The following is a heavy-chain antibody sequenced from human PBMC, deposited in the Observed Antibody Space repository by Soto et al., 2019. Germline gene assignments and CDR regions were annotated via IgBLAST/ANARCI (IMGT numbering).Heavy chain of an antibody. Sequence: QLQLQESGSGLVKPSQTLSLTCAVSGGSISSGGYSWSWIRQPPGKGLEWIGYIYHSGSTYYNPSLTSRVTMSVDRSKNQFSLKLSSVTAADTAVYCCARAMTTVTTLDYWGQGTLVTVSS. CDR2: IYHSGST. CDR3: ARAMTTVTTLDY. CDR1: GGSISSGGYS. D-gene: IGHD4-17*01. J-gene: IGHJ4*02. V-gene: IGHV4-30-2*01.